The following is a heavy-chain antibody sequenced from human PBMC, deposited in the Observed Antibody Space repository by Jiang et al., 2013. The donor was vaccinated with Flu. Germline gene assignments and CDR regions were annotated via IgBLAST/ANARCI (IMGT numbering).Heavy chain of an antibody. V-gene: IGHV4-31*02. CDR3: ARDLGYCSGGSCYRGGAFDI. CDR1: GGSISTPRYC. Sequence: TVSGGSISTPRYCWGWIRQHPGKGLEWIGYIYYSGSTYXNPSLKSRVTISVDTSKNQFSLKLSSVTAADTAVYYCARDLGYCSGGSCYRGGAFDIWGQGTMVTVSS. J-gene: IGHJ3*02. CDR2: IYYSGST. D-gene: IGHD2-15*01.